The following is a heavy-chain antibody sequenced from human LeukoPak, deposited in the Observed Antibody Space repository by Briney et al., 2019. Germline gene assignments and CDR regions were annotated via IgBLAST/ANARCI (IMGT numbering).Heavy chain of an antibody. CDR3: ARTKTIATRLNWFDP. D-gene: IGHD6-6*01. CDR1: GGSISSYY. CDR2: IYTSGST. V-gene: IGHV4-4*09. J-gene: IGHJ5*02. Sequence: KPSETLSLTCTVSGGSISSYYWSWIRQPPGKGLEWIGYIYTSGSTNYNPSLKSRVTISVDTSKNQFSLKLSSVTAADTAVYYCARTKTIATRLNWFDPWGQGTLVTVSS.